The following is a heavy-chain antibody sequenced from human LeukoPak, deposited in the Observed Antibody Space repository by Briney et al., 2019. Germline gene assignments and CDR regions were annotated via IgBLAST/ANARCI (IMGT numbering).Heavy chain of an antibody. CDR2: INPNSGGT. Sequence: GASVKVSCKASGGIFSSYTISWVRQAPGQGLEWMGWINPNSGGTNYAQKFQGRVTMTRDTSISTAYMEPSRLRSDDTAVYYCARDCSSTSCSDYWGQGTLVTVSS. D-gene: IGHD2-2*01. CDR3: ARDCSSTSCSDY. CDR1: GGIFSSYT. V-gene: IGHV1-2*02. J-gene: IGHJ4*02.